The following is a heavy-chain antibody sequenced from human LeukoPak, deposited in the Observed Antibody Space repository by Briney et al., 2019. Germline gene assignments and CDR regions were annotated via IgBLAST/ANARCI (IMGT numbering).Heavy chain of an antibody. J-gene: IGHJ4*02. CDR3: AAGRPYSLLDY. D-gene: IGHD5-18*01. V-gene: IGHV1-24*01. CDR1: GSSLTELS. CDR2: FDVIDGET. Sequence: GASVKVSCTVSGSSLTELSLNWVRQAPGKGLEWMGGFDVIDGETFYAQKFQGRVTMTEDSSADTAYMELRSLTSDDTALYYCAAGRPYSLLDYWGQGTLVTVSS.